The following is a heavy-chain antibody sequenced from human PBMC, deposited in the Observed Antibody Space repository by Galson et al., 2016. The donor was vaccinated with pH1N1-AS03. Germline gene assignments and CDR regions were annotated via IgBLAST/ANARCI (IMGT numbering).Heavy chain of an antibody. D-gene: IGHD3-10*01. CDR1: GFTFSGSG. CDR2: ISKDARGK. Sequence: SLRLSCAASGFTFSGSGMHWVRQPPGKGLEWVAVISKDARGKFYADSVKGRFTISRDNSNNTVYLHMNSLRTEDTAVYYCAKMLRGITAVGFESWGQGILVIVSS. CDR3: AKMLRGITAVGFES. V-gene: IGHV3-30*18. J-gene: IGHJ5*01.